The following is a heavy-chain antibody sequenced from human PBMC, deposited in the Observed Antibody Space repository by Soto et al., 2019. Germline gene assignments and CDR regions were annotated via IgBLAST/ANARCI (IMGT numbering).Heavy chain of an antibody. J-gene: IGHJ4*02. D-gene: IGHD1-7*01. Sequence: SQTLSRTCAVSVGSFTSNNWWTWVRQPPGQGLEWIGEIYRTGSTNYNPSLKSRVTISLDKSENQFSLKVTSLTAADTAVYYCASRDPGTSVDYWGQGTLVTVSS. V-gene: IGHV4-4*02. CDR2: IYRTGST. CDR1: VGSFTSNNW. CDR3: ASRDPGTSVDY.